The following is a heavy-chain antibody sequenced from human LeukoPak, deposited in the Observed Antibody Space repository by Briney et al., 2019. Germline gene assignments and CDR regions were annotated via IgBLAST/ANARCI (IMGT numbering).Heavy chain of an antibody. CDR2: IYYSGST. V-gene: IGHV4-30-4*01. Sequence: PSETLSLTCTVSGGSISSGDYYWSWIRQPPGKGLEWIGYIYYSGSTYYNPSLESRVTISVDTSKNQFSLKLSSVTAADTAVYYCARFDGSGSYYNYWGQGTLVTVSS. CDR3: ARFDGSGSYYNY. CDR1: GGSISSGDYY. D-gene: IGHD3-10*01. J-gene: IGHJ4*02.